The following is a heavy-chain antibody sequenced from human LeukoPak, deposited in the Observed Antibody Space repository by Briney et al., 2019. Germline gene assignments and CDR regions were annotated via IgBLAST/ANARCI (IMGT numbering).Heavy chain of an antibody. CDR1: GFTFSSYE. Sequence: PGGSLRLSCAASGFTFSSYEMNWVRQAPGKGLEWVSYISSSGSTIYYADSVKGRFTISRDNAKNSLYLQMYNLRAEDTAVYYCARAFQELPQLYYYYYMDVWGKGTTVTVSS. CDR3: ARAFQELPQLYYYYYMDV. D-gene: IGHD6-13*01. V-gene: IGHV3-48*03. CDR2: ISSSGSTI. J-gene: IGHJ6*03.